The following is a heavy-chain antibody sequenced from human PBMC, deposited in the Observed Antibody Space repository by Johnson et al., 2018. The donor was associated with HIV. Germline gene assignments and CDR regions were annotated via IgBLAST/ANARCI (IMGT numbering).Heavy chain of an antibody. J-gene: IGHJ3*02. D-gene: IGHD5-24*01. CDR1: GFTFDDYG. CDR2: IHWNGGST. CDR3: ARDAYNSDAFDI. Sequence: MLLVESGGRVVRPGESLRLSCAASGFTFDDYGMSWVRQAPGKGLEWVSGIHWNGGSTGYADSVMGRFTISRDKAKNSLYLQMNSLRAEDTALYYCARDAYNSDAFDIWGQGTMVTVSS. V-gene: IGHV3-20*04.